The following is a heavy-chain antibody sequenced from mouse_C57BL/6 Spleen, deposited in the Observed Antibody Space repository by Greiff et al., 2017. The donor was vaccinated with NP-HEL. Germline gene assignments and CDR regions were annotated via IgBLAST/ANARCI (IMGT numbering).Heavy chain of an antibody. J-gene: IGHJ4*01. CDR1: GYTFTDYY. D-gene: IGHD2-4*01. Sequence: EVHLVESGPVLVKPGASVKMSCKASGYTFTDYYMNWVKQSHGKSLEWIGVINPYNGGTSYNQKFKGKATLTVDKSSSTAYMELNSLTSEDSAVYYCARRDYDVLYAMDYWGQGTSVTVSS. CDR2: INPYNGGT. CDR3: ARRDYDVLYAMDY. V-gene: IGHV1-19*01.